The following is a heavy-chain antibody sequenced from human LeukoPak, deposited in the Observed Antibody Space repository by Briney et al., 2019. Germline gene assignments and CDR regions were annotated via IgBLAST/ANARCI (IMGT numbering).Heavy chain of an antibody. CDR2: ISGSGGGT. CDR1: GFTFSTFA. CDR3: AKCRDYYYYFMDV. V-gene: IGHV3-23*01. Sequence: GGSLRLSCSASGFTFSTFAMSWVRQAPGKGLEWVSSISGSGGGTYYADSVKGRFTISRDNSKNTLYLQMNSLRAEDMAVYYCAKCRDYYYYFMDVWGKGTTVTVSS. J-gene: IGHJ6*03.